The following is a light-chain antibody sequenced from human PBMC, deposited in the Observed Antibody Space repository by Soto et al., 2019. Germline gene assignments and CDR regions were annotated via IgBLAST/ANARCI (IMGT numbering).Light chain of an antibody. V-gene: IGKV3-15*01. CDR1: QTVGRN. Sequence: EIVMTQSPATLSVSPGERATLYCRASQTVGRNLAWYQQKPGQAPRLLIFHASTRATGIPARFSGSGSGTEFTLTISSLQSEDFAVYYCHQYDNWPQPFGQGTKV. J-gene: IGKJ1*01. CDR2: HAS. CDR3: HQYDNWPQP.